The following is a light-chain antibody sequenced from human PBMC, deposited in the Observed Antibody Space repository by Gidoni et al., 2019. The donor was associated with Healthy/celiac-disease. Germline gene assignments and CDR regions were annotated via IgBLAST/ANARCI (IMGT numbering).Light chain of an antibody. CDR2: DDS. J-gene: IGLJ2*01. V-gene: IGLV3-21*02. Sequence: SHVLTSPPAASVAPVQTASITCGGINIGSKSVHWYQQTPGQAPVLVAYDDSDRPSGIPERFSGSNSGNTATLTISRVEAGDEADYYCQVWDSSSDQGVFGGGTKLTVL. CDR1: NIGSKS. CDR3: QVWDSSSDQGV.